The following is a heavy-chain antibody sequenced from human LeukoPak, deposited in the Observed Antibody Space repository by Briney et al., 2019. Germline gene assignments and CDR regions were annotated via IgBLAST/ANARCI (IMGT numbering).Heavy chain of an antibody. CDR2: INPNSGGT. Sequence: GASVKVSCKASGYTFTGYYIHWMRQAPGQGLEWMGWINPNSGGTNYAQKFQGRVTMTRDTSISTAYMELSRLRSDNTAVYYCATGVEADYFDYWGQGTLVTVSS. J-gene: IGHJ4*02. D-gene: IGHD2-15*01. V-gene: IGHV1-2*02. CDR1: GYTFTGYY. CDR3: ATGVEADYFDY.